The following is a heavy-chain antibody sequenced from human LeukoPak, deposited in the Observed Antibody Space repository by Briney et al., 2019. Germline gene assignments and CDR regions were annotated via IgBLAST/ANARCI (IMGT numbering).Heavy chain of an antibody. D-gene: IGHD6-19*01. CDR1: GFAFSGYW. CDR2: ISGDGRIT. V-gene: IGHV3-74*01. Sequence: GGSLRLSCAASGFAFSGYWMHWVRQAPGKGLVCVSRISGDGRITDYADSVKGPFTISRDNAGNTLFLQMNSLRAEDTAIFYCARAVAGPADHWGQGTLVTVSS. CDR3: ARAVAGPADH. J-gene: IGHJ5*02.